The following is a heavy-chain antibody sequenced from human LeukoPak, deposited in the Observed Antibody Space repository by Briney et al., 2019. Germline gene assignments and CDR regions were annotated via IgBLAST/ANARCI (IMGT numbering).Heavy chain of an antibody. CDR2: INPNSGGT. CDR3: ARAPLLGYCSSTSCYIIDI. D-gene: IGHD2-2*01. V-gene: IGHV1-2*02. CDR1: GYTFTGYY. J-gene: IGHJ3*02. Sequence: GASVTVSCKASGYTFTGYYIHWVRHAPGQGLGWVVGINPNSGGTNNAQKAQGRVTMTRDTSLSTAYMELSRLRSDDTAVYYCARAPLLGYCSSTSCYIIDIWGEGTMVTVSS.